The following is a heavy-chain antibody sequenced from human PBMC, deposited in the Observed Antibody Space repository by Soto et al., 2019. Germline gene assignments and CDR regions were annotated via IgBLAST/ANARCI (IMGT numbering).Heavy chain of an antibody. V-gene: IGHV4-39*01. J-gene: IGHJ4*02. CDR3: ARQGIVGATLYDY. Sequence: QLQLQESGPGLVKPSETLSLTCTVSGGSISSSSYYWGWIRQPPGKGLEWIGSIYYSGSTYYNPSLKSRVTISVDTSKNQFSLKLSSVTAADTAVYYCARQGIVGATLYDYWGQGTLVTVSS. CDR1: GGSISSSSYY. CDR2: IYYSGST. D-gene: IGHD1-26*01.